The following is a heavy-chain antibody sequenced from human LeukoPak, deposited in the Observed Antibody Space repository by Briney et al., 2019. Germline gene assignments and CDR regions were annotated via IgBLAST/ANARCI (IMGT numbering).Heavy chain of an antibody. D-gene: IGHD1-7*01. CDR1: GFTFDDYA. CDR3: ANGGITGTTHYFDY. V-gene: IGHV3-9*03. CDR2: ISWNSGSI. J-gene: IGHJ4*02. Sequence: GGSLRLSCAASGFTFDDYAMHWVRQAPGKGLEWVSGISWNSGSIGYADSVKGRFTISRDNAKNSLYLQMNSLRAEDMALYYCANGGITGTTHYFDYWGQGTLVTVSS.